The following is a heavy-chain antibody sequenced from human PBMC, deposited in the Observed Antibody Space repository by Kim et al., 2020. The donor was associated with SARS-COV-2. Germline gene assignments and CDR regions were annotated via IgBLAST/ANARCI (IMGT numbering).Heavy chain of an antibody. CDR2: ISCDGTNK. J-gene: IGHJ6*01. V-gene: IGHV3-30-3*01. CDR3: SCDLAQWLASRCVYGMDV. D-gene: IGHD2-15*01. Sequence: GGSLRLSCAASGFTFRNYALHWVRQAPGKGPEWVSGISCDGTNKYYAYSVKGRFTISRDNSNYTLYLHMNSLRIDDTGLYYCSCDLAQWLASRCVYGMDV. CDR1: GFTFRNYA.